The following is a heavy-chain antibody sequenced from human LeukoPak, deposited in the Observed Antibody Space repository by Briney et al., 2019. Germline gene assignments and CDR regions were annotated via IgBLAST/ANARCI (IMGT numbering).Heavy chain of an antibody. J-gene: IGHJ4*02. CDR2: MNPNVGGA. D-gene: IGHD3-10*02. CDR1: VHTFTGYY. CDR3: TRGVFGESLES. Sequence: GASVTVSCKASVHTFTGYYVYWVRQAPGQGLEWMGWMNPNVGGANFPQKFQGRVTVTSDPAISAAYMELRRLRSDDTAVYYCTRGVFGESLESWGQGTLVTVSS. V-gene: IGHV1-2*02.